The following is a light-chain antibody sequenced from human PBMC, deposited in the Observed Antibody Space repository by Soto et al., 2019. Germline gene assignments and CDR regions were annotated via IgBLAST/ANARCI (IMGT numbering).Light chain of an antibody. CDR3: QPRRT. CDR2: DAS. V-gene: IGKV3-11*01. CDR1: QPVSSY. J-gene: IGKJ5*01. Sequence: EIVLTQSPATLSFSPGERATLSCRASQPVSSYLAWYQQKPGQAPRLLVYDASDRATGIPARFSGSGSGTDFTRTISSLVPEDFAVYYCQPRRTFGQGTRLEIK.